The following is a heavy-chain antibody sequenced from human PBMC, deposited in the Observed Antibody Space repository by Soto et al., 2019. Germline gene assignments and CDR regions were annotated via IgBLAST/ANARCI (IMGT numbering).Heavy chain of an antibody. CDR2: ISSNGGRT. D-gene: IGHD1-26*01. CDR1: GFTFSSYA. CDR3: ARDLGAYAFDI. J-gene: IGHJ3*02. V-gene: IGHV3-64*01. Sequence: EVQLVESGGGLVQPGGSLRLSCAASGFTFSSYAMHWVRQAPGKGLEYVSAISSNGGRTDYANSVKGRFTISRANSKNPLYLQMGSLRAEDMAVYFCARDLGAYAFDIWGQGTMVTVSS.